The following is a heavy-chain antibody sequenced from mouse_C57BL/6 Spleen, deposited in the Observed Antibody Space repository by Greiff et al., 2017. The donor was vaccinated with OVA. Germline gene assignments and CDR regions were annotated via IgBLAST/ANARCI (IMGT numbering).Heavy chain of an antibody. V-gene: IGHV5-4*03. Sequence: EVMLVESGGGLVKPGGSLKLSCAASGFTFSSYAMSWVRQTPEKRLEWVATISDGGSYTYYPDNVKGRFTISRDNAKNNLYLQMSHLKSEDTAMYYCARRTGNAMDYWGQGTSVTVSS. D-gene: IGHD4-1*01. CDR3: ARRTGNAMDY. CDR1: GFTFSSYA. J-gene: IGHJ4*01. CDR2: ISDGGSYT.